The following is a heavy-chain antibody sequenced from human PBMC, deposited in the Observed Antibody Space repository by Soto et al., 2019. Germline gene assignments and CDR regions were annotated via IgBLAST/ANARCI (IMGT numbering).Heavy chain of an antibody. CDR3: ARAPFGSGYQMQGTLLAPFQH. CDR1: GGSISSGDYY. CDR2: IYYSGST. J-gene: IGHJ1*01. V-gene: IGHV4-30-4*01. D-gene: IGHD3-22*01. Sequence: PSETLSLTCTVSGGSISSGDYYWSWIRQPPGKGLEWIGYIYYSGSTYYNPSLKSRVTISVDTSKNQFSLKLSSVTAADTAVYYCARAPFGSGYQMQGTLLAPFQHWGQGTLVTVSS.